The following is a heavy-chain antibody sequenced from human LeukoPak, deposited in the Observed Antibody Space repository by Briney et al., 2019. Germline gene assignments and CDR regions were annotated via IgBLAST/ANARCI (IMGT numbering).Heavy chain of an antibody. Sequence: GGSMRLSCAASGFTFSSYAMSWVRQAPGKGLEWDSAISGSGGSTYYADSVKGRFTISRDNSKNTLYLQMNSLRAEDTAVYYCAKDLYGYVSNWFDPWGQGTLVTVSS. CDR3: AKDLYGYVSNWFDP. V-gene: IGHV3-23*01. CDR1: GFTFSSYA. CDR2: ISGSGGST. J-gene: IGHJ5*02. D-gene: IGHD5-12*01.